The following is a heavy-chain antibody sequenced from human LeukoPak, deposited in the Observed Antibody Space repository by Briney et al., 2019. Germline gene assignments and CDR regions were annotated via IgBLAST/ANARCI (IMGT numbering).Heavy chain of an antibody. CDR3: TRGSLSGSSRDY. V-gene: IGHV1-8*01. J-gene: IGHJ4*02. D-gene: IGHD1-26*01. CDR2: MNPYTGDT. Sequence: ASVKVSCKASGYTFTGYDINWVRQAIGQGLEWMGWMNPYTGDTGYAQNLQGRVTMTRNTSIDTAYMDLSGLTSEGTAVYYCTRGSLSGSSRDYWGQGTLVTVSS. CDR1: GYTFTGYD.